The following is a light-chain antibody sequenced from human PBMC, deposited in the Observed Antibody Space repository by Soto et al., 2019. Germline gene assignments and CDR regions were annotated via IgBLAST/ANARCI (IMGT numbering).Light chain of an antibody. CDR3: QQSYSTPRT. V-gene: IGKV1-39*01. CDR1: QRIVSH. CDR2: AAS. J-gene: IGKJ2*01. Sequence: DIQMTQSPSSLSASVGDRVTITCRASQRIVSHSNWYQQKPGKAPKLLIYAASTLESGVPSRFSGSGSGTDFTLTISSLQPEDFATYYCQQSYSTPRTFGQGTKLEIK.